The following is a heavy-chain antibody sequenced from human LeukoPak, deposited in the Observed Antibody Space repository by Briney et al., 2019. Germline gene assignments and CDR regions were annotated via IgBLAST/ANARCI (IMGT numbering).Heavy chain of an antibody. CDR2: IYPGDSDT. D-gene: IGHD1-26*01. J-gene: IGHJ5*02. CDR1: GYSFTSYW. V-gene: IGHV5-51*01. Sequence: GESLKISCKGSGYSFTSYWIGWVRQMPGKGLEWMGIIYPGDSDTRYSPSFQGQVTISADKSISTAYLQWGSLKASDTAMYYCARLPYSGSYLNWFDPWGQGTLVTVSS. CDR3: ARLPYSGSYLNWFDP.